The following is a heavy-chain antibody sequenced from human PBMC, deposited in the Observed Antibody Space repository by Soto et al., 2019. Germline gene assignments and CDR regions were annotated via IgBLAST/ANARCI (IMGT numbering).Heavy chain of an antibody. V-gene: IGHV1-8*01. CDR3: ARAYCSGGSCSNWFDP. J-gene: IGHJ5*02. Sequence: ASGKVSCKASGYTFTSYDINWVRQATGQGLEWMGWMNPNSGNTGYAQKFQGRVTMTRNTSISTAYMELSSLRSEDTAVYYCARAYCSGGSCSNWFDPCGQGTLVTVSS. D-gene: IGHD2-15*01. CDR1: GYTFTSYD. CDR2: MNPNSGNT.